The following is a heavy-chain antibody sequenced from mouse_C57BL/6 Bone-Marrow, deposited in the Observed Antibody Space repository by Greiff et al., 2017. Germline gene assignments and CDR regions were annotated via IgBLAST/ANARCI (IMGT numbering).Heavy chain of an antibody. CDR3: ARRTY. Sequence: QVQLKQSGAELARPGASVKLSCKASGYTFTSYGISWVKQRTGQGLEWIGEIYPRSGNTYYNEKFKGKATLTADKSSSTAYMELRSLTSEDSAVYFCARRTYWRQGTTLTVSS. J-gene: IGHJ2*01. V-gene: IGHV1-81*01. CDR1: GYTFTSYG. CDR2: IYPRSGNT.